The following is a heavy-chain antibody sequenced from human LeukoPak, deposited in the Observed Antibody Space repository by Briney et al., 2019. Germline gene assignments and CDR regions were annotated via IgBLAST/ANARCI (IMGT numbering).Heavy chain of an antibody. CDR1: GGSISSGSYY. V-gene: IGHV4-61*02. J-gene: IGHJ6*03. D-gene: IGHD3-10*01. CDR2: IYTSGST. CDR3: ARDGGSGSYNYYYYMDV. Sequence: KRSETLSLTCTVSGGSISSGSYYWRWIRQPAGKGLEGIGRIYTSGSTNYNPSLKSRVTISVDKSKNQFSLKLSSVTAADTAVDYCARDGGSGSYNYYYYMDVWGKGTTVTVSS.